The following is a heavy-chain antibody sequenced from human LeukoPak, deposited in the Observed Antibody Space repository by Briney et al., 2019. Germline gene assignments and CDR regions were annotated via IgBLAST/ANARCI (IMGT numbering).Heavy chain of an antibody. CDR1: GFSFSSNW. CDR2: IYPGDSDT. V-gene: IGHV5-51*01. Sequence: GESLKISCKGSGFSFSSNWIGWVRQMPGKGLEWMGIIYPGDSDTRYSPSFRGQVTISADKSISTAYLQWSSLKASDTAMYYCARHDRNSDDSSDYRILDYWGQGTLVTVSS. D-gene: IGHD3-22*01. CDR3: ARHDRNSDDSSDYRILDY. J-gene: IGHJ4*02.